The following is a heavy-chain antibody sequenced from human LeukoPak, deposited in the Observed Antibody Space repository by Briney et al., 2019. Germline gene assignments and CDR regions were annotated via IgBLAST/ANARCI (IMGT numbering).Heavy chain of an antibody. D-gene: IGHD3-10*01. CDR1: GFTFSSYE. J-gene: IGHJ5*02. V-gene: IGHV3-48*03. CDR3: ARDYVSGSFGP. Sequence: GGSLRLSCAASGFTFSSYEMNWVRQAPGKGLEWVSYISSSGSTIYYADSVKGRFTISRDNAKNSLYLQTNSLRAEDTAVYYCARDYVSGSFGPWGQGTLVTVSS. CDR2: ISSSGSTI.